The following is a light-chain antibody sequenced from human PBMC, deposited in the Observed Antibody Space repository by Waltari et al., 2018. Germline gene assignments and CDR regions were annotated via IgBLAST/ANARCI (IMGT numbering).Light chain of an antibody. CDR2: KDT. Sequence: SYELTQPPSVSVSPGQTARITCSGDALPTQYAFWYQQKPGQAPIVLIDKDTQRPSGIPERFSGSSSGTTVTMTICGVQAEDEADYYCLSADSSGTSKVFGGGTKLTVL. CDR3: LSADSSGTSKV. CDR1: ALPTQY. V-gene: IGLV3-25*03. J-gene: IGLJ3*02.